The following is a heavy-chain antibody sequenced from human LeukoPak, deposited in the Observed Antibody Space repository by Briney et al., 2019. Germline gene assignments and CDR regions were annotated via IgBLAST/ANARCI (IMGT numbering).Heavy chain of an antibody. D-gene: IGHD5-18*01. CDR3: ARTHTAWDAFDI. Sequence: SSETLSLTCAVYGGSFSGYYWSWIRQPPGKGLEWIGEINHSGSTNYNPSLKSRVTISVDTSKNQFSLKLSSVTAADTAVYYCARTHTAWDAFDIWGQGTMVTVSS. J-gene: IGHJ3*02. CDR1: GGSFSGYY. CDR2: INHSGST. V-gene: IGHV4-34*01.